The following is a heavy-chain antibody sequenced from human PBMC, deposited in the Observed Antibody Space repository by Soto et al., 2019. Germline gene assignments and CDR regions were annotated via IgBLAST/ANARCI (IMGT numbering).Heavy chain of an antibody. V-gene: IGHV1-69*01. J-gene: IGHJ4*02. Sequence: QVQLVQSGAEVKKPGSSVKVSCTASGGTFSSYAISWVRQAPGQGLEWMGGIIPIFGTANYAQKFQGRVTITADESTSTAYMELSSLRSEDTAVYYCARDGLDDILTGTPYYFDYWGQGTLVTVSS. D-gene: IGHD3-9*01. CDR2: IIPIFGTA. CDR1: GGTFSSYA. CDR3: ARDGLDDILTGTPYYFDY.